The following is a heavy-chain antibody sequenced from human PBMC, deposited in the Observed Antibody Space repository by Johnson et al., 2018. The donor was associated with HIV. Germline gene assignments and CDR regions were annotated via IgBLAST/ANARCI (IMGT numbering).Heavy chain of an antibody. Sequence: EVQLVESGGGLVQRGGSLRLSCAASGFTVSSNYMSWVRQAPGKGLEWVSVIYSGGSTYYADSVKGRFTISRDNSKNTLYVQMNSLRAEDTAVYYCARGIQPDAFDIWGQGTMVAVSS. CDR1: GFTVSSNY. J-gene: IGHJ3*02. CDR3: ARGIQPDAFDI. V-gene: IGHV3-53*01. D-gene: IGHD2-2*01. CDR2: IYSGGST.